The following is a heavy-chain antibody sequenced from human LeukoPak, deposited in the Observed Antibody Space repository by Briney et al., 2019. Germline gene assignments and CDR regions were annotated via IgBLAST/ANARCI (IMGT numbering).Heavy chain of an antibody. CDR2: ISSSGSTI. V-gene: IGHV3-48*03. D-gene: IGHD6-13*01. Sequence: GGSLRLSSAASGFTFSSYEMNWVRQAPGKGLEWVSYISSSGSTIYYADSVKGRFTISRDNAKNSLYLQMNSLRAEDTAVYYCATYPRYSSSTDPRYYFDYWGQGTLVTVSS. J-gene: IGHJ4*02. CDR1: GFTFSSYE. CDR3: ATYPRYSSSTDPRYYFDY.